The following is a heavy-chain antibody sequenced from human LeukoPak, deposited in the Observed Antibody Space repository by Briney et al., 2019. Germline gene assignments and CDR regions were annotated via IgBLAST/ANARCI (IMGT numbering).Heavy chain of an antibody. CDR1: GYTFIAYY. CDR2: MNPNSANT. J-gene: IGHJ5*02. D-gene: IGHD3-10*01. V-gene: IGHV1-8*02. Sequence: GASVKVSCKASGYTFIAYYMHWVRQAPGQGLEWMGWMNPNSANTAYAQKFQGRVTMTRDTSISTAYMELTSLKSEDTAIYYCARGGGAMIRGVRLWSWGQGTLVTVSS. CDR3: ARGGGAMIRGVRLWS.